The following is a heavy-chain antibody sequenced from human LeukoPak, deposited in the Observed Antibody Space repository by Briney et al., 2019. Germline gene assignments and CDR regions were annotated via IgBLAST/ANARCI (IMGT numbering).Heavy chain of an antibody. Sequence: PSETLSLTCAVSDYSISSDYYCAWIRQPPGKGLEWIGCIYHIGNTCYNPSLKSRITISVDTSKNHFSLKLSSVIAAETAVYYCARGGYYDILTGYYNWFDPWGQGTLVTVSS. J-gene: IGHJ5*02. CDR2: IYHIGNT. CDR3: ARGGYYDILTGYYNWFDP. V-gene: IGHV4-38-2*01. D-gene: IGHD3-9*01. CDR1: DYSISSDYY.